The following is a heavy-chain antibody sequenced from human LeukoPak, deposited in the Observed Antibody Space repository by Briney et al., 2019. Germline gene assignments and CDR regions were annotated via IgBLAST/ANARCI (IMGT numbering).Heavy chain of an antibody. Sequence: GASVKVSCKASGGTISNHAISWVRQAPGQGLEWMGVIIPGVGTPSYPQKSQGRVTIITDESTSTAYMELSGLSSEDTAVYYCASRSVAGTKITWWPLDFWGQGTLVTVSS. CDR1: GGTISNHA. CDR2: IIPGVGTP. V-gene: IGHV1-69*05. J-gene: IGHJ4*02. D-gene: IGHD1-7*01. CDR3: ASRSVAGTKITWWPLDF.